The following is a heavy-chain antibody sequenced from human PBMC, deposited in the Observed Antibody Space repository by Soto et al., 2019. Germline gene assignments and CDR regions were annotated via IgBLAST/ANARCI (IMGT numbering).Heavy chain of an antibody. D-gene: IGHD3-9*01. CDR2: IYYSGST. V-gene: IGHV4-59*01. CDR1: GGSFSGYY. J-gene: IGHJ5*02. Sequence: SETLSLTCAVYGGSFSGYYWSWIRQPPGKGLEWIGYIYYSGSTNYNPSLKSRVTISVDTSKNQFSLKLSSVTAADTAVYYCARVDILTGYAMTPWGQGTLVTVSS. CDR3: ARVDILTGYAMTP.